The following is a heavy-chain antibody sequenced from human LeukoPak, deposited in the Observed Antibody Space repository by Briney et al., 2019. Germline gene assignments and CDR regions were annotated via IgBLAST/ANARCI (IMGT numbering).Heavy chain of an antibody. Sequence: GGSLRLSCAASGFDFSAYEMNWVRQAPGKGLEWVSSLSDGGHSSFYADSVKGRFTIYRDDSQNILYLQMNDLSGDDTALYYCAFSPLGFNYGYAYWGQGTLVTVSS. CDR1: GFDFSAYE. CDR3: AFSPLGFNYGYAY. J-gene: IGHJ4*02. CDR2: LSDGGHSS. V-gene: IGHV3-23*01. D-gene: IGHD5-18*01.